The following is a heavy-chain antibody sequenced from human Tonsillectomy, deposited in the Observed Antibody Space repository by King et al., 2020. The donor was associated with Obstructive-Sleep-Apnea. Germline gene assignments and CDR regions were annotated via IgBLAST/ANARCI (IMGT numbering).Heavy chain of an antibody. J-gene: IGHJ4*02. D-gene: IGHD6-19*01. CDR2: ISYDGSNK. Sequence: VQLVESGGGVVQPGRSLRLSCAASGFTFSSYAMHWVRQAPGKGLEWVSVISYDGSNKYYADSVKGRFTISRDNSKNTLYLQMNSLRAEDTAVYYCARGEGWYSSGWYYFDYWGQGKLVNV. CDR1: GFTFSSYA. V-gene: IGHV3-30*04. CDR3: ARGEGWYSSGWYYFDY.